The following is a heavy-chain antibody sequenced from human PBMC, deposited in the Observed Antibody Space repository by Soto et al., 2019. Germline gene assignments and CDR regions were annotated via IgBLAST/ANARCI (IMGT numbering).Heavy chain of an antibody. J-gene: IGHJ4*02. CDR1: GFTFSSYA. CDR2: ISYDGSNK. Sequence: QVQLVESGGGVVQPGRSLRLSCAASGFTFSSYAMHWVRQAPGKGLEWVAVISYDGSNKYYADSVKGRFTISRDNSKNTLYLQMNSLRAEDTAVYYCARDGDSSSPFVDYWGQGTLVTVS. V-gene: IGHV3-30-3*01. CDR3: ARDGDSSSPFVDY. D-gene: IGHD6-6*01.